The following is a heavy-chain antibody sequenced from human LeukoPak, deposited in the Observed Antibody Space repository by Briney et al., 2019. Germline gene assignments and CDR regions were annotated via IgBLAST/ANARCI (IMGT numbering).Heavy chain of an antibody. CDR2: INPNSGGT. CDR1: GYTFTGYY. J-gene: IGHJ4*02. Sequence: ASVKVSCKASGYTFTGYYMHWVRQAPGQGLEWMGWINPNSGGTNYAQKFQGRVTMTRDTSISTAYMELSRLRSDDTAVYYCARDPRYGGYEGYFDYWRQGTLVTVSS. CDR3: ARDPRYGGYEGYFDY. D-gene: IGHD5-12*01. V-gene: IGHV1-2*02.